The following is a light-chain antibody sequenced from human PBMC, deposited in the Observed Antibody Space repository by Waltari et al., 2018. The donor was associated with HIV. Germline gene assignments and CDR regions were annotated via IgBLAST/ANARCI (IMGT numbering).Light chain of an antibody. CDR3: QQRNNWPLT. J-gene: IGKJ4*01. CDR2: DVS. CDR1: QNINTF. V-gene: IGKV3-11*01. Sequence: PGERATLSCRASQNINTFLAWYQHIPGQAPRLLIYDVSNRATGIPARFSGSGSGTDFTLTISSLEPEDFAVYYCQQRNNWPLTFGGGTKVEMK.